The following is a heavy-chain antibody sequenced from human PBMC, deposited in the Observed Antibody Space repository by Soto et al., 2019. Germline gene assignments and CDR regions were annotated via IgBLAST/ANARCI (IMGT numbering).Heavy chain of an antibody. J-gene: IGHJ4*02. Sequence: PSETLSLTCTVSGGSITSYYWNWIRQPPGKGLESIGYIYYSGNTNYNPSLKSRVTISVDTSKNQFSLKLSSVTAADTAVYYCARGSPVYDYIWGSYRSGQFDYWGQGTLVTVSS. CDR2: IYYSGNT. CDR3: ARGSPVYDYIWGSYRSGQFDY. CDR1: GGSITSYY. V-gene: IGHV4-59*08. D-gene: IGHD3-16*02.